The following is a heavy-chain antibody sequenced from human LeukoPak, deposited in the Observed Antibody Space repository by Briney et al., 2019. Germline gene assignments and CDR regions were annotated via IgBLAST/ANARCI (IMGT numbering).Heavy chain of an antibody. V-gene: IGHV3-23*01. Sequence: GGSLRLSCAASGFNFNNFAMSWVRQAPGKGLEWLSAMTGPADTTYYAESVKGRFTISSDYSKSMVFLQMNSLRVEDTAIYYCAKGAEIDHWGQGTLVTVSS. J-gene: IGHJ4*02. CDR2: MTGPADTT. CDR3: AKGAEIDH. CDR1: GFNFNNFA.